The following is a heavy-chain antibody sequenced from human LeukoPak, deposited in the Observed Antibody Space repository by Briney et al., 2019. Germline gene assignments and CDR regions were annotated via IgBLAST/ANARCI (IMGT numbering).Heavy chain of an antibody. V-gene: IGHV5-51*01. CDR1: GYSFTSYW. CDR3: ARQRRSDYGVRGAFDI. Sequence: GESRKISGKGSGYSFTSYWIGWVRQMPGKGLEWMGIIYPGDSDTSYSPSFQGQFTISADMSISTAYLKWSSLKASDTAMYYCARQRRSDYGVRGAFDIWGQGTMVTVSS. D-gene: IGHD4-17*01. CDR2: IYPGDSDT. J-gene: IGHJ3*02.